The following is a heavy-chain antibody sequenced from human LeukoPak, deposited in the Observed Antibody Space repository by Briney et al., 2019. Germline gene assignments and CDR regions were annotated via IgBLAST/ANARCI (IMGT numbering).Heavy chain of an antibody. J-gene: IGHJ4*02. D-gene: IGHD2-21*01. CDR2: IYYSGST. CDR3: ATSLRNCGGDCYSRGASHFDY. V-gene: IGHV4-30-4*08. Sequence: SETLSLTCTVSGGSISSGDYYWSWIRQPPGKGLEWIGYIYYSGSTYYNPSLKSRVTISVDTSKNQFSLKLSSVTAADTAVYYCATSLRNCGGDCYSRGASHFDYWGQGTLVTVSP. CDR1: GGSISSGDYY.